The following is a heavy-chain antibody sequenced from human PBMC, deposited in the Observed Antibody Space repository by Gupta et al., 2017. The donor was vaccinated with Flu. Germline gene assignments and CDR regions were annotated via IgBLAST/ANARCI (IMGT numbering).Heavy chain of an antibody. Sequence: IRQAPGKGLEWVSSISGGGDYIYYADSVKGRFTISRDNSKNTLYLQMNNLRAEDMALYYCAKRDSSVLPVRIPNFDFWGQGTLVTVSS. CDR3: AKRDSSVLPVRIPNFDF. J-gene: IGHJ4*02. D-gene: IGHD2-2*02. V-gene: IGHV3-23*01. CDR2: ISGGGDYI.